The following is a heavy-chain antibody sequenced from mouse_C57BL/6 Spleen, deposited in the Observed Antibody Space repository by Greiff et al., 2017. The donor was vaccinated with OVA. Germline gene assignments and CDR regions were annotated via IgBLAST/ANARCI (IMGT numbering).Heavy chain of an antibody. Sequence: QVQLQESGAELVRPGASVTLSCKASGYTFTDYEMHWVKQTPVHGLEWIGAIDPETGGTAYNQKFKGKAILTADKSSSTAYMELRSLTSEDSAVYYCTALPGDFDYWGQGTTLTVSS. J-gene: IGHJ2*01. CDR3: TALPGDFDY. CDR1: GYTFTDYE. V-gene: IGHV1-15*01. CDR2: IDPETGGT. D-gene: IGHD2-10*01.